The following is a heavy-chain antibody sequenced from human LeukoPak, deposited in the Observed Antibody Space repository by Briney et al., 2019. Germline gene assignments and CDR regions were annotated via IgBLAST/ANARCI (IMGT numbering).Heavy chain of an antibody. CDR2: INPNSGNT. Sequence: ASVKVSCKASGYTFSGYYMHWVRQAPGQGLQWMGWINPNSGNTNYAQKFQGRVTMTRDTSTSTVYMELSSLRSGDTAVYYCARDLRDCSGGSCYSNRDYWGQGTLVTVSS. J-gene: IGHJ4*02. CDR3: ARDLRDCSGGSCYSNRDY. D-gene: IGHD2-15*01. V-gene: IGHV1-2*02. CDR1: GYTFSGYY.